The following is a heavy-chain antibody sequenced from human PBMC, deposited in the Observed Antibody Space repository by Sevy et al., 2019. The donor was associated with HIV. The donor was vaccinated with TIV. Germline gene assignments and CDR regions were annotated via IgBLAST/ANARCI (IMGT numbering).Heavy chain of an antibody. CDR3: AKLPSTVMFREKGY. D-gene: IGHD3-10*01. Sequence: GGSLRLSCAASGFTFTNYAMNWVRQAPGKGLEWVSGISNSGDTTHYAESVKGRFTISRDKSKNTVSLQMSSLGAEDTAIYYCAKLPSTVMFREKGYWGQGTRVTVSS. CDR1: GFTFTNYA. V-gene: IGHV3-23*01. J-gene: IGHJ4*02. CDR2: ISNSGDTT.